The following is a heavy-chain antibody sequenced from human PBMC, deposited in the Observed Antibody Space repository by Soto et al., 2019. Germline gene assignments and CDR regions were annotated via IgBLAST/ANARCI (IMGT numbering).Heavy chain of an antibody. V-gene: IGHV3-21*06. CDR2: ISGTGTFI. J-gene: IGHJ3*02. D-gene: IGHD2-21*02. CDR3: ARGSGTDTGDALDI. CDR1: GFTFTRHS. Sequence: EVQLVESGGGLVKPGGSLRLSCAASGFTFTRHSMNWVRQAPGKGLEWVSCISGTGTFIYYSDSVKGRFTISRDDAKTSLYLQMNSLTAEDTAVYYCARGSGTDTGDALDIWGRGTMVTVS.